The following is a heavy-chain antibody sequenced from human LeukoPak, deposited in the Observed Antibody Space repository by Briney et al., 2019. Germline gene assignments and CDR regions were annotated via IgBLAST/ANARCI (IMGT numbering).Heavy chain of an antibody. CDR1: GYTFTGYY. CDR3: ARDYDILTGYLHDAFDI. J-gene: IGHJ3*02. D-gene: IGHD3-9*01. CDR2: INPNSGGT. Sequence: ASVKVSCKASGYTFTGYYMHWARQAPGQGLEWMGWINPNSGGTNYAQKFQGRVTMTRDTSISTAYMELSRLRSDDTAVYYCARDYDILTGYLHDAFDIWGQGTMVTVSS. V-gene: IGHV1-2*02.